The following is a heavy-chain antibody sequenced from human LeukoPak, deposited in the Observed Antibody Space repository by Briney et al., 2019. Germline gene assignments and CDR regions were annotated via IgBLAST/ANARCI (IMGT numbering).Heavy chain of an antibody. Sequence: GGSLRLSCAASGFTVSSNYMSWVRQAPGKGLEWVAVISYDGSNRYYADSVKGRFTISRDNSKNTLYLQMNSLRAEDTAVYYCARDRSITIFGVVMYYFDYWGQGTLVTVSS. CDR2: ISYDGSNR. V-gene: IGHV3-30*03. CDR1: GFTVSSNY. D-gene: IGHD3-3*01. CDR3: ARDRSITIFGVVMYYFDY. J-gene: IGHJ4*02.